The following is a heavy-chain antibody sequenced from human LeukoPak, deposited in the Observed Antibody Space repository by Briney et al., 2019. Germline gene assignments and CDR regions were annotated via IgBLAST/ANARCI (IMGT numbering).Heavy chain of an antibody. CDR1: GASFSSYY. D-gene: IGHD3-3*01. CDR3: VTGFYEPNDN. Sequence: SETLSLTCSVSGASFSSYYWCWMRQSPGKGLEWLGYISDTGKTDYNPSLKSRGTLSLDTSKNQFSLRLTSVTAADTAVYYCVTGFYEPNDNWGQGSMVTVSS. CDR2: ISDTGKT. J-gene: IGHJ4*02. V-gene: IGHV4-59*01.